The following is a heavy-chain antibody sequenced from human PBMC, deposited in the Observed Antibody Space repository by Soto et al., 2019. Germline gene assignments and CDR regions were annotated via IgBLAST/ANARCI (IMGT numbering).Heavy chain of an antibody. CDR3: SREVDTPLDY. CDR1: GFTFSSYS. D-gene: IGHD5-18*01. CDR2: ISSSSSTI. Sequence: EVQLVESGGGLVQPGGSLRLSCAASGFTFSSYSMNWVRQAPGKGLEWVSYISSSSSTIYYEDSVKGRFTISRDNAKNSLYLQMNSLRAEDTAVYYCSREVDTPLDYWGQGTLVTVSS. V-gene: IGHV3-48*01. J-gene: IGHJ4*02.